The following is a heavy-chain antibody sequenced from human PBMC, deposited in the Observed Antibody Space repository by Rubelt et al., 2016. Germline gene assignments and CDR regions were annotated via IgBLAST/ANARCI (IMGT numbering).Heavy chain of an antibody. J-gene: IGHJ4*02. Sequence: QVQPQQWGAGLLEPSETLSLTCAVYGGSFSGYYWSWIRQPPGKGLEWIGEINHSGSTNYNPSLKSRVTRSVDTSKNQFSLKLSSVTAADTAVYYCARGKEGLGVTMMDYWGQGTLVTVSS. V-gene: IGHV4-34*01. D-gene: IGHD3-22*01. CDR1: GGSFSGYY. CDR3: ARGKEGLGVTMMDY. CDR2: INHSGST.